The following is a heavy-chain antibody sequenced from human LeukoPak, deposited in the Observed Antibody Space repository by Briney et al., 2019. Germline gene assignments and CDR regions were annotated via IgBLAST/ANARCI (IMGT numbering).Heavy chain of an antibody. CDR2: IRGDGAST. CDR1: GFTFNGYV. D-gene: IGHD3-3*01. V-gene: IGHV3-64*05. J-gene: IGHJ4*02. CDR3: VYQVQGVVK. Sequence: GGSLRLSCSASGFTFNGYVMHWVRQAPGKGLEYVSGIRGDGASTYYADSVKGRYTISRDNSKNTLYVQMTSLRAEDTAVYYCVYQVQGVVKWGQGTLVTVSS.